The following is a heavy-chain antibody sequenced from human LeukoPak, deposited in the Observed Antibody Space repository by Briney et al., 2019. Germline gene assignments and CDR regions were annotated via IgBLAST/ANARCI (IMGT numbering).Heavy chain of an antibody. Sequence: GGSLRLSCATSGFTFSTYWMNWVRQAPGKGLEWVANVKPDGSETYYLDSVKGRFTISRDDAKNSLYLQMNSLRAEDTAVYYCARDLGIRLAAAGRDLNWFDPWGQGTLVTVSS. CDR1: GFTFSTYW. CDR2: VKPDGSET. J-gene: IGHJ5*02. D-gene: IGHD6-13*01. V-gene: IGHV3-7*01. CDR3: ARDLGIRLAAAGRDLNWFDP.